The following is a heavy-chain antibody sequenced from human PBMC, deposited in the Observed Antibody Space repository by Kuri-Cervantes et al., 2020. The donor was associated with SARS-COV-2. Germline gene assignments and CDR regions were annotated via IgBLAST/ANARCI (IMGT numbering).Heavy chain of an antibody. CDR1: GFTFSSYS. J-gene: IGHJ4*02. D-gene: IGHD1-26*01. CDR3: ARVVLWELGNLDY. V-gene: IGHV3-48*02. CDR2: ISSSSSTI. Sequence: GESLKISCAASGFTFSSYSMNWVRQAPGKGLEWVSYISSSSSTIYYADSVKGRFTISRDNAKNSLYLQMNSLRDEDTAVYYCARVVLWELGNLDYWGQGTLATFPS.